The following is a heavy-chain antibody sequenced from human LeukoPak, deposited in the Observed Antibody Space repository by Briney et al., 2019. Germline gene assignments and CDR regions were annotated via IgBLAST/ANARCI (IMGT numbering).Heavy chain of an antibody. D-gene: IGHD5-18*01. CDR1: GFTVSSNY. CDR2: IYSGGST. J-gene: IGHJ4*02. Sequence: GGSLRLSCAASGFTVSSNYMSWVRQAPGKGLEWVSVIYSGGSTYYADSVKGRFTISRDNSKNTLYLQMNSLRAEDTAVYYCARGGYGGYSYGNGYWGQGTLVTVSS. V-gene: IGHV3-53*01. CDR3: ARGGYGGYSYGNGY.